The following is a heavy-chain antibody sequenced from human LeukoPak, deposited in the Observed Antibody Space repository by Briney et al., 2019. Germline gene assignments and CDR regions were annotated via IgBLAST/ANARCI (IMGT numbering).Heavy chain of an antibody. J-gene: IGHJ4*02. D-gene: IGHD6-13*01. Sequence: GGSLRLSCAASGFIFDDYGMSWVRQAPGKGLEWVSAISNSGGSTYYADSVKSRFTISRDNSKNTVYLQMNSLRAEDTALYYCAKSPARGYSSSWYFDYWGQGTLVTVSS. CDR3: AKSPARGYSSSWYFDY. CDR2: ISNSGGST. V-gene: IGHV3-23*01. CDR1: GFIFDDYG.